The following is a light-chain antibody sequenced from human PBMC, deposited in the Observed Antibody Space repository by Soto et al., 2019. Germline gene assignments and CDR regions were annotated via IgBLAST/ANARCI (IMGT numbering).Light chain of an antibody. Sequence: EIVLTQSPGTLSLSPGEGATLSCRASQSVRSNYLAWYQQKPGQAPRLLIYGASSRATGIPDRFSGGGSGTDFTLTISRLEPEDFAVYYCQHYGNSPLYTFGQGTKLE. CDR3: QHYGNSPLYT. J-gene: IGKJ2*01. CDR2: GAS. CDR1: QSVRSNY. V-gene: IGKV3-20*01.